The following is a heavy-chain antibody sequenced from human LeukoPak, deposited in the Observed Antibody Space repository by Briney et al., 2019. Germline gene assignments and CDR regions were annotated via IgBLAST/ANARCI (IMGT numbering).Heavy chain of an antibody. CDR1: GFTFSGSA. D-gene: IGHD6-13*01. Sequence: GGSLSLSCAASGFTFSGSAIHWVRQAPGKGLEWVGRIRSKANNYETAYGASVKGRLTISRNDSRNLTYLQMNSLKTADTAVAYCTRLQLAGHDYWGQGTLVTVSS. CDR3: TRLQLAGHDY. CDR2: IRSKANNYET. V-gene: IGHV3-73*01. J-gene: IGHJ4*02.